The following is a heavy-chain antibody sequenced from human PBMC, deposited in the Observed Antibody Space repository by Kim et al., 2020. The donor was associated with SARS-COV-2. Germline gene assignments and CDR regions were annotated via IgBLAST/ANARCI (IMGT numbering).Heavy chain of an antibody. CDR1: GFTFSSYA. D-gene: IGHD3-22*01. CDR2: ISGSGGST. V-gene: IGHV3-23*01. J-gene: IGHJ4*02. Sequence: GGSLRLSCAASGFTFSSYAMSWVRQAPGKGLEWVSAISGSGGSTYYADSVKGRFTISRDNSKNTLYLQMNSLRAEDTAVYYCAKYFGAGLKDYYDSSGYDYWGQGTLVTVSS. CDR3: AKYFGAGLKDYYDSSGYDY.